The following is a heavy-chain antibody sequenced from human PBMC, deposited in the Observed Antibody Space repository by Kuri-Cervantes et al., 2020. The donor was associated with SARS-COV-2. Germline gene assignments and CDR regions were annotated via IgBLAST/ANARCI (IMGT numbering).Heavy chain of an antibody. CDR2: INNGGSTI. CDR1: GFTFSSYW. V-gene: IGHV3-48*02. CDR3: TRGWYYGMDV. J-gene: IGHJ6*02. D-gene: IGHD6-19*01. Sequence: GGSLRLSCAASGFTFSSYWMSWVRQAPGKGLEWVSHINNGGSTIHNADSVKGRFIISRDNAKNSLYLQMNYLRDEDTAVYYCTRGWYYGMDVWGQGTTVTVSS.